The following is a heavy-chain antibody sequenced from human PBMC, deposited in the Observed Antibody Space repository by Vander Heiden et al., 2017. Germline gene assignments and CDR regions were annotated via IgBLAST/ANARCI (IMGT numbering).Heavy chain of an antibody. Sequence: EVQLLESGGGVVQPGGSLTLSCAASGFSFSSYAMSWVRQAPGKGLEWVSSISGSGTSIYYADSGQGRLTTSRDNSKNTLYMQLTRLRAEDTAVYYCAKDRGRATTPYYSDYWGQGSLITDSS. CDR3: AKDRGRATTPYYSDY. CDR2: ISGSGTSI. D-gene: IGHD1-1*01. J-gene: IGHJ4*02. CDR1: GFSFSSYA. V-gene: IGHV3-23*01.